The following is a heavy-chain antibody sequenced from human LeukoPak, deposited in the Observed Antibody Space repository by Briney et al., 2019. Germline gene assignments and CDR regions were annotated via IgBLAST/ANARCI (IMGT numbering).Heavy chain of an antibody. CDR1: GFTFSDYY. CDR2: ISGSGGST. Sequence: HPGGSLRLSCAASGFTFSDYYMSWIRQAPGKGLEWVSAISGSGGSTYYADSVKGRFTISRDNSKNTLYLQMNSLRAEDTAVYYCANQVVRGRFQPYYFDYWGQGTLVTVSS. V-gene: IGHV3-23*01. CDR3: ANQVVRGRFQPYYFDY. D-gene: IGHD3-10*01. J-gene: IGHJ4*02.